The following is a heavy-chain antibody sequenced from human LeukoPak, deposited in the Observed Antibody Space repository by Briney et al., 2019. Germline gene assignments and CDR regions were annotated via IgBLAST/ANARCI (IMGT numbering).Heavy chain of an antibody. CDR3: ASGGSSSWYRWFDP. CDR1: GGSLSSNSYY. Sequence: SETLSLTCTVSGGSLSSNSYYWGWIRQPPGTGLEWIGDISYSGSTYYNPSLKSRVTISVDASKNQFSLKLSSVTATDTAVYYCASGGSSSWYRWFDPWGRGTLVTVSS. J-gene: IGHJ5*02. V-gene: IGHV4-39*01. CDR2: ISYSGST. D-gene: IGHD6-13*01.